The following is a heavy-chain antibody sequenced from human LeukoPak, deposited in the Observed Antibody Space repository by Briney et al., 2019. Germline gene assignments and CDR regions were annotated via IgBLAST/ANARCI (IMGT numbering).Heavy chain of an antibody. CDR2: INHSGST. D-gene: IGHD2-15*01. CDR3: ARGSTLGYCSGGSCYRPYYYYYYYMDV. V-gene: IGHV4-34*01. Sequence: SETLSLTCTVSGGSISSYYWSWIRQPPGKGLEWIGEINHSGSTNYNPSLKSRVTISVDTSKNQFSLKLSSVTAADTAVYYCARGSTLGYCSGGSCYRPYYYYYYYMDVWGKGTTVTVSS. CDR1: GGSISSYY. J-gene: IGHJ6*03.